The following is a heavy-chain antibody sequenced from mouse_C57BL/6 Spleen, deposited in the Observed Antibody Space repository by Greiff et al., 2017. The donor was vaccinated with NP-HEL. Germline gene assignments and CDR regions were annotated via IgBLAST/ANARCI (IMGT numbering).Heavy chain of an antibody. CDR1: GYTFTDYY. Sequence: QVQLQQSGAELVRPGASVKLSCKASGYTFTDYYINWVKQRPGQGLEWIARIYPGSGNTYYNEKFKGKATLTAEKSSSTAYMQLSSLTSEDSAVYFCAREGITTRGSAYWGQGTLVTVSA. CDR3: AREGITTRGSAY. D-gene: IGHD1-1*01. CDR2: IYPGSGNT. V-gene: IGHV1-76*01. J-gene: IGHJ3*01.